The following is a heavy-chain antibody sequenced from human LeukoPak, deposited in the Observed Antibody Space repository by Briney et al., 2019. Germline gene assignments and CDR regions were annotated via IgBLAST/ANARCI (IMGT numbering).Heavy chain of an antibody. Sequence: SETLSLTCTVSGGSISGYYWSWIRQPPGKGLEWIGYIYYSGSTNYNPPLKSRVTISVDTSKNQFSLKLSSVTAADTAVYYCASGYDSSGYFYWGQGTLVTVSS. J-gene: IGHJ4*02. D-gene: IGHD3-22*01. CDR3: ASGYDSSGYFY. V-gene: IGHV4-59*08. CDR1: GGSISGYY. CDR2: IYYSGST.